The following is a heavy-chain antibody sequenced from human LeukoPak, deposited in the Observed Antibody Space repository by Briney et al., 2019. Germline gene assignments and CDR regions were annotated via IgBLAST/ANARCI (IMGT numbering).Heavy chain of an antibody. CDR3: ATPMALDYGDYGGFDY. D-gene: IGHD4-17*01. CDR2: INHSGST. V-gene: IGHV4-34*01. J-gene: IGHJ4*02. Sequence: SETLSLTCAVYGGSFSGYYWSWIRQPPGKGLEWIGEINHSGSTDYNPSLKSRVTISVDTSKNQFSLKLSSVTAADTAVYYCATPMALDYGDYGGFDYWGQGTLVTVSS. CDR1: GGSFSGYY.